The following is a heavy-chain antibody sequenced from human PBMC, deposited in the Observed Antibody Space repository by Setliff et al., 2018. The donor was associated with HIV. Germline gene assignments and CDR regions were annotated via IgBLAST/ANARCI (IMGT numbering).Heavy chain of an antibody. D-gene: IGHD6-19*01. V-gene: IGHV1-3*01. CDR2: ISPYIGHT. CDR3: ARLGSGWSDSYYYAMDV. Sequence: ASVKVSCKASGYTFTTYAMHWVRQAPGQRLEWMGWISPYIGHTNYAQNFQGRVTMTIDTSPSTAYMERRSLRSDDTAVYFCARLGSGWSDSYYYAMDVWGQGTTVTVSS. J-gene: IGHJ6*02. CDR1: GYTFTTYA.